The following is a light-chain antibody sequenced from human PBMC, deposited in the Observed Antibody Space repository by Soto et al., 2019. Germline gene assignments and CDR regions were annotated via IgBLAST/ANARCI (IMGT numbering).Light chain of an antibody. CDR1: QSVNSNY. J-gene: IGKJ1*01. CDR2: GAS. CDR3: QQYDSTPPT. Sequence: EIVLTQSPGTLSLSPGERATLSCRASQSVNSNYLAWYQRKPGQAPRLLIYGASNRAADIPYRFSASGSGTDFTLTIPRLEAEDFAVYYCQQYDSTPPTLGQGTKVEVK. V-gene: IGKV3-20*01.